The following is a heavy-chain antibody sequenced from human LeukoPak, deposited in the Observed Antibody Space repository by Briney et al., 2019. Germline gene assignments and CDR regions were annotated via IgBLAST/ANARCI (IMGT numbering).Heavy chain of an antibody. V-gene: IGHV3-23*01. J-gene: IGHJ3*02. CDR1: GFTFSSYA. D-gene: IGHD2-8*02. CDR3: ARWGNVRLAFDI. Sequence: GGSLRLSCAASGFTFSSYAMSWVRQAPGKGLEWVSAISGSGGSTYYADSVKGRFTISRDDAKNSLYLQMNSLRAEDTALYYCARWGNVRLAFDIWGQGTMVTVSS. CDR2: ISGSGGST.